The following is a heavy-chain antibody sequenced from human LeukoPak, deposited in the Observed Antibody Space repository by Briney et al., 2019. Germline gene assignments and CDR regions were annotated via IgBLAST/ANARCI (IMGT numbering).Heavy chain of an antibody. Sequence: ASVTVSCKASGYTFTSYYVHWVRQAPGQGLEWMGIINPSSGGTTYAQKFQGRVTMTRDMSTSTVYMELSSLRSEDTAVYYCARDLDGSSWYLDSWGQGTLVAVSS. D-gene: IGHD6-13*01. V-gene: IGHV1-46*01. CDR2: INPSSGGT. J-gene: IGHJ4*02. CDR1: GYTFTSYY. CDR3: ARDLDGSSWYLDS.